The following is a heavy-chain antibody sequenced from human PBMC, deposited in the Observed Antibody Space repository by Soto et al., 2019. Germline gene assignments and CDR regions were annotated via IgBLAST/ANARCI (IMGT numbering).Heavy chain of an antibody. V-gene: IGHV1-2*02. J-gene: IGHJ4*02. CDR1: GYTFTGYY. CDR3: ARVRGYYYDSSDYYFDGLDH. Sequence: ASVKVSCKASGYTFTGYYLHWVRQVPGQGLEWMGWINPNSGGTIYAQPFQGRVTMTRDTSISTAYMDLSRLRSDDTAVYYCARVRGYYYDSSDYYFDGLDHWGQGTLVTVSS. D-gene: IGHD3-22*01. CDR2: INPNSGGT.